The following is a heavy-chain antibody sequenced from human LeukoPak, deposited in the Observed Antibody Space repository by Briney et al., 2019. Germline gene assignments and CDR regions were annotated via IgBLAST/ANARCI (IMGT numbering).Heavy chain of an antibody. CDR3: ARWGSNMAREKGDH. CDR2: IYTSGST. Sequence: PSQTLSLTCTVSGGSISSGSYYWSWIRQPAGKGLEWIGRIYTSGSTNYNPSLKSRVTISVDTSKNQFSLKLSSVTAADTAVYYCARWGSNMAREKGDHWGQGTLVTVSS. CDR1: GGSISSGSYY. V-gene: IGHV4-61*02. D-gene: IGHD3-10*01. J-gene: IGHJ4*02.